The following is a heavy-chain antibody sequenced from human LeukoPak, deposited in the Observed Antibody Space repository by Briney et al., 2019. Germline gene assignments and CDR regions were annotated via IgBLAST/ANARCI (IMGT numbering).Heavy chain of an antibody. CDR1: GGSFSGYY. CDR3: ASRREDYDFWSGYYTNWFDP. D-gene: IGHD3-3*01. J-gene: IGHJ5*02. V-gene: IGHV4-34*01. Sequence: PSETLSLTCAVYGGSFSGYYWSWIRQPPGKGLEWIGEINHSGSTNYNPSLKSRVTIPVDTSKNQFSLKLSSVTAADTAVYYCASRREDYDFWSGYYTNWFDPWGQGTLVTVSS. CDR2: INHSGST.